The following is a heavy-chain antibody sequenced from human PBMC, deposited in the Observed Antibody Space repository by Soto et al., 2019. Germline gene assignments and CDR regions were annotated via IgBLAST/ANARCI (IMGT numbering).Heavy chain of an antibody. Sequence: GGSLRLSFAASGFTFSSYAMHWVRQAPGKGLEWVAVISYDGSNKYYADSVKGRFTISRDNSKNTLYLQMNSLRAEDTAVYYCARDGPVTNHEIYYFDYWGQGTLVTVSS. V-gene: IGHV3-30-3*01. CDR2: ISYDGSNK. CDR3: ARDGPVTNHEIYYFDY. J-gene: IGHJ4*02. D-gene: IGHD4-17*01. CDR1: GFTFSSYA.